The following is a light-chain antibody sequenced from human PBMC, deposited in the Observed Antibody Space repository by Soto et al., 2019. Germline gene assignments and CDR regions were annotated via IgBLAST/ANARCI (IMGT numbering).Light chain of an antibody. Sequence: QSVLTQPASVSGSPGQSITISCTGGSSDIGGYNYVSWFQQHPGKVPNLMIYEVTNRPSGVSNRFSGSKSGSTASLTMSGLQAEDEADYYCSSYTSSNTLVFGTGTKV. CDR3: SSYTSSNTLV. CDR1: SSDIGGYNY. CDR2: EVT. J-gene: IGLJ1*01. V-gene: IGLV2-14*01.